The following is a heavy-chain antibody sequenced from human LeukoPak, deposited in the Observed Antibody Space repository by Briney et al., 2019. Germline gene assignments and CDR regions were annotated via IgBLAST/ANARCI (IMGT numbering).Heavy chain of an antibody. V-gene: IGHV4-4*07. CDR3: AREQGYDSSGYDY. CDR1: GGSISSYY. J-gene: IGHJ4*02. Sequence: SETLSLTCTVSGGSISSYYWTWIRQPAGKGLECIGRIYSSGSTNHNPSLKSRVSMSVDTSRNQFSLKLSSVTAADTAVYYCAREQGYDSSGYDYWGQGSLVTVSS. D-gene: IGHD3-22*01. CDR2: IYSSGST.